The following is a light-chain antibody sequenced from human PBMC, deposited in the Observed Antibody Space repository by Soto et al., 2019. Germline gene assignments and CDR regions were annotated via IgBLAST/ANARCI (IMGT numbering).Light chain of an antibody. V-gene: IGKV3-15*01. CDR2: DAY. CDR1: QSFRGL. CDR3: QQYNNWPWT. J-gene: IGKJ1*01. Sequence: EVVLTQSPVTLSLSPGERATLSCRASQSFRGLLAWYQQKPGQAPRLLIYDAYNRATGIPARFSGSGSGTEFTLTISTLQSEDFAVYYCQQYNNWPWTFGQGTKVEIK.